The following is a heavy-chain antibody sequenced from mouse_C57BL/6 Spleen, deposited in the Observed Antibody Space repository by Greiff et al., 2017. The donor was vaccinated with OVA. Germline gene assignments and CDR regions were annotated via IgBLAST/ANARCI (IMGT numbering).Heavy chain of an antibody. CDR1: GYTFTSYD. CDR2: IYPRDGST. Sequence: QVQLQQSGPELVKPGASVKLFCKASGYTFTSYDINWVKQRPGQGLEWIGWIYPRDGSTKYNEKFKGKATLTVDTSSSTAYMELHSLTSEDSAVYFCARGIYYGSSPSRAMDYWGQGTSVTVSS. J-gene: IGHJ4*01. V-gene: IGHV1-85*01. D-gene: IGHD1-1*01. CDR3: ARGIYYGSSPSRAMDY.